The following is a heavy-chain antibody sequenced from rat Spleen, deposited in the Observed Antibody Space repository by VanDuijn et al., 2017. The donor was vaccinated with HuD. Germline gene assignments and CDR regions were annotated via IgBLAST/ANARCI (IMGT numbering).Heavy chain of an antibody. CDR1: GFTFNVYW. CDR2: ITNTGDTT. Sequence: EVQLMESGGGLVQPGKSLKLSCVASGFTFNVYWMAWIRQAPGKGLVWVASITNTGDTTYYSDSVKGRFTISRDNAISTLYLQVSSLRSEDTATYYCAKGDYGGYFDYWGQGVMVTVSS. J-gene: IGHJ2*01. CDR3: AKGDYGGYFDY. V-gene: IGHV5-31*01. D-gene: IGHD1-11*01.